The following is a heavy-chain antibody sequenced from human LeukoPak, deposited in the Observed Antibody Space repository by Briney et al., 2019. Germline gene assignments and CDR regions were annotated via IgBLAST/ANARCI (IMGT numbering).Heavy chain of an antibody. D-gene: IGHD1-14*01. V-gene: IGHV3-30-3*01. Sequence: GGSLRLSCAASGFTFSSYAMYWVRQAPGKGLEWVAVISYDGSNKYYADSVKGRFTISRDNSKNTLYLQKNSLRAEDTAVYYCAKDPTARTGFDYWGQGTLVTVSS. CDR1: GFTFSSYA. CDR2: ISYDGSNK. CDR3: AKDPTARTGFDY. J-gene: IGHJ4*01.